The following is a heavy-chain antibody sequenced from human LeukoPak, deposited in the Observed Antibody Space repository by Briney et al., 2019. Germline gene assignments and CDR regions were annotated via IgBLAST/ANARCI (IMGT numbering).Heavy chain of an antibody. Sequence: SQTLSLTCAISGDSVSSNSAAWNWIRRSPSRGLEWLGRTYYRSKWYNDYAVSVKSRITINPDTSKNQFSLQLNSVTPEDTAVYYCAREEVVGYSYGWNAFDIWGQGTMVTVSS. D-gene: IGHD5-18*01. V-gene: IGHV6-1*01. CDR1: GDSVSSNSAA. CDR2: TYYRSKWYN. CDR3: AREEVVGYSYGWNAFDI. J-gene: IGHJ3*02.